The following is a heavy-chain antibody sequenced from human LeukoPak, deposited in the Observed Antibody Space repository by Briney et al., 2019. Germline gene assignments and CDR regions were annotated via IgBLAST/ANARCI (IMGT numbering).Heavy chain of an antibody. CDR1: GYTFTSYY. CDR2: IDPSGVST. V-gene: IGHV1-46*01. CDR3: ARNHKIAARAENYYYMDV. D-gene: IGHD6-13*01. J-gene: IGHJ6*03. Sequence: GASVKVSCKASGYTFTSYYTHWVRQAPGQGLEWMGIIDPSGVSTTYAQKFQGRVTMTRDMSTSTVYMELNSLRSEDTAVYYCARNHKIAARAENYYYMDVWGKGTTVTVSS.